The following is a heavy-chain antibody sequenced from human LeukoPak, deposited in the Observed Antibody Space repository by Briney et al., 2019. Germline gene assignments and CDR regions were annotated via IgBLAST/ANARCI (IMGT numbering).Heavy chain of an antibody. Sequence: SQTLSLTCTVSGGSISDAAYYWSWIRQHPGEGLKWIGYIYYSGSTSYNPSLKSRVTISVDTSKNQFSLKLTSVTAADTAVYYCARDLFGVAARFDPWGQGTLVTVSS. CDR3: ARDLFGVAARFDP. V-gene: IGHV4-31*03. D-gene: IGHD2-15*01. J-gene: IGHJ5*02. CDR2: IYYSGST. CDR1: GGSISDAAYY.